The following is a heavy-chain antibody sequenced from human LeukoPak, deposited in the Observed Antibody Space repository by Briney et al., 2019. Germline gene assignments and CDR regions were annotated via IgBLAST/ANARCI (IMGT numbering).Heavy chain of an antibody. Sequence: ASVKVSCKASGYTFTGSYMQWVRQAPGQGLEWMGRINPNTGGTNYAQKFQGRVTMTRDTSISTAYTELSRLRPDDTAVYYCAKETALDGDYSFDYWGQGTLVTVSS. V-gene: IGHV1-2*06. CDR3: AKETALDGDYSFDY. CDR2: INPNTGGT. CDR1: GYTFTGSY. J-gene: IGHJ4*02. D-gene: IGHD4-17*01.